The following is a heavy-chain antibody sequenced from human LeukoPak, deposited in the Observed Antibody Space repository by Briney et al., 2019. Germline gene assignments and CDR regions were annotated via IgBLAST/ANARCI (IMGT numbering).Heavy chain of an antibody. CDR1: GFTFSSYE. J-gene: IGHJ4*02. V-gene: IGHV3-48*03. Sequence: GGSLRLSCAASGFTFSSYEMNWVRQAPGKGLEWVSYISSSGSTIYYADSVKGRFTISRDNAKNSLYLQMNSLRAEDTAVYYCARSKALAWNVEYYFDYWGQGTLVTVSS. CDR3: ARSKALAWNVEYYFDY. CDR2: ISSSGSTI. D-gene: IGHD1-1*01.